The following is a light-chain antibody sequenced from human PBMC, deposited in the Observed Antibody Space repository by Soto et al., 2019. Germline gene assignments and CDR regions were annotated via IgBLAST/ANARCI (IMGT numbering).Light chain of an antibody. Sequence: QSALTQPASVSGSPGQSITISCTGTSSDVGSYNSVSWYRQHPGKAPKLMLYEVSNRPSGVSNRFSGSKSGNTASLTISGLQAEDEADYYCSSYTSSSTLFVFGTGTKLTVL. CDR3: SSYTSSSTLFV. V-gene: IGLV2-14*01. CDR1: SSDVGSYNS. J-gene: IGLJ1*01. CDR2: EVS.